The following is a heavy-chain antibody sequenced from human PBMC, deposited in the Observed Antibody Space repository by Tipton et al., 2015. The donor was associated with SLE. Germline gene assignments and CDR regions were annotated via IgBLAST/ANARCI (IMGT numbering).Heavy chain of an antibody. Sequence: TLSLTCTVSGGSISTDDFYWSWIRPNPERGLEWIGYIYYSGRAYYNPSLKSRVAISLDTSKNQFSLTLSSVTASDTAVYYCARLVAGGGGQGDWGQGTLVTVSS. CDR2: IYYSGRA. J-gene: IGHJ4*02. V-gene: IGHV4-30-4*01. CDR1: GGSISTDDFY. CDR3: ARLVAGGGGQGD. D-gene: IGHD2-15*01.